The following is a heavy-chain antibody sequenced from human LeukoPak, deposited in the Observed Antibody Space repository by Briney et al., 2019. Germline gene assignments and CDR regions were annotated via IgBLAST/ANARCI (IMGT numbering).Heavy chain of an antibody. D-gene: IGHD3-10*01. CDR2: IYYSGST. CDR1: GESITTGGYY. V-gene: IGHV4-30-4*01. J-gene: IGHJ4*02. CDR3: ARATYGSGSYFGY. Sequence: SETLSLTCTVSGESITTGGYYWSWIRQQPGKGLEWIGNIYYSGSTYYNPSLKSRVTLSVDTSKSQFSLKLSSVTAADTAVYYCARATYGSGSYFGYWGQGTLVTVSS.